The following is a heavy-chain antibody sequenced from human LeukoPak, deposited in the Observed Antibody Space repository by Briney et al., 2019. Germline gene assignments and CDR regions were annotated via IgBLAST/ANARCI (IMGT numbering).Heavy chain of an antibody. CDR2: ISGSSSYI. Sequence: GGSLRLSCAASGFTFSSYAMSWVRQAPGKGLEWVSAISGSSSYIYYADSVKGRFTISRDNAKNSLYLQMNSLRAEDTAVYYCARGPETHYYYYMDVWGKGTTVTVSS. V-gene: IGHV3-21*01. J-gene: IGHJ6*03. CDR1: GFTFSSYA. CDR3: ARGPETHYYYYMDV.